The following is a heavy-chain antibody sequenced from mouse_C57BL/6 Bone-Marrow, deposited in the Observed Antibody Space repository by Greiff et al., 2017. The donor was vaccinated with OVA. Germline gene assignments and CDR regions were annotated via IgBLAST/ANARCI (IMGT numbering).Heavy chain of an antibody. J-gene: IGHJ4*01. CDR2: IYPRSGNT. CDR3: APLRPWGAMDY. V-gene: IGHV1-81*01. D-gene: IGHD2-12*01. CDR1: GYTFTSYG. Sequence: VKLQQSGAELARPGASVKLSCKASGYTFTSYGISWVKQRTGQGLEWIGEIYPRSGNTYYNEKFKGKATLTADKSSSTAYMELRSLTSEDSAVYFCAPLRPWGAMDYWGQGTSVTVSS.